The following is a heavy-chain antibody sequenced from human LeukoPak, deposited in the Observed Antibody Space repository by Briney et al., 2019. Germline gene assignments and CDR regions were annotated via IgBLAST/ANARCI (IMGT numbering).Heavy chain of an antibody. D-gene: IGHD5-12*01. CDR3: ARELVDIVATIRYYYGMDV. CDR1: GFTFSSYS. CDR2: ISSSSSTI. V-gene: IGHV3-48*02. Sequence: PGGSLRLSCAASGFTFSSYSMNWVRQAPGKGLEWVSYISSSSSTIYYADSVKGRFTISRDNAKNSLYLQMNSLRDEDTAVYYCARELVDIVATIRYYYGMDVWGQGTTVTVSS. J-gene: IGHJ6*02.